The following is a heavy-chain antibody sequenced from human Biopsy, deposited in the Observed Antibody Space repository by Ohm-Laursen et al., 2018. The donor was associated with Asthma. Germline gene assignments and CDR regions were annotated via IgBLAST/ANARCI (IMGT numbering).Heavy chain of an antibody. CDR2: IYYSGTT. V-gene: IGHV4-39*01. J-gene: IGHJ6*02. CDR3: VRGSSSWHHGPFHYYYGLDV. Sequence: GTLSLTCSLSSGSGGYMRSGNYYWGWIRQPPGKGLEWIGSIYYSGTTYYNPSLESRVTVSADTSKNQFSPKLTSVTAADTAVYYCVRGSSSWHHGPFHYYYGLDVWGQGTTATVSS. CDR1: SGSGGYMRSGNYY. D-gene: IGHD6-13*01.